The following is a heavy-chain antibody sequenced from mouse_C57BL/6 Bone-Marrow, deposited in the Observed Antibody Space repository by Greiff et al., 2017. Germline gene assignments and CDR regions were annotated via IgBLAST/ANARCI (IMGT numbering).Heavy chain of an antibody. CDR1: GFTFSSYT. Sequence: DVMLVESGGGLVKPGGSLKLSCAASGFTFSSYTMSWVRQTPEKRLEWVATISGGGGNTYYPDSVKGRFTISRDNAKNTLYLQMSSLRSEDTALYYCARRDITTVVENYYARDYWGQGTSVTVSS. CDR2: ISGGGGNT. CDR3: ARRDITTVVENYYARDY. D-gene: IGHD1-1*01. V-gene: IGHV5-9*01. J-gene: IGHJ4*01.